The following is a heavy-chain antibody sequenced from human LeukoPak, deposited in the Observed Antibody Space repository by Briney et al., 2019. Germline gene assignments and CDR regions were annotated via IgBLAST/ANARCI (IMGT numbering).Heavy chain of an antibody. V-gene: IGHV4-31*03. Sequence: SQTLSLTCTVSGGSISSGGYYWSWIRQHPGKDLEWIGYIYYSGSTYYNPSLKSRVTISVDTSKNQFSLKLSSVTAADTAVCYCARVDGYCSGGSCYGGAFDIWGQGTMVTVSS. CDR2: IYYSGST. J-gene: IGHJ3*02. CDR1: GGSISSGGYY. D-gene: IGHD2-15*01. CDR3: ARVDGYCSGGSCYGGAFDI.